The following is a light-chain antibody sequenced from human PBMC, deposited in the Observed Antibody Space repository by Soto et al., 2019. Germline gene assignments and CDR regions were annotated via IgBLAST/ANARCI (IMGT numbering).Light chain of an antibody. J-gene: IGKJ2*01. CDR2: GAS. CDR1: QSVSSNY. Sequence: EIVLTQSPGTLSLSPGERATLSCRASQSVSSNYLAWYQQKPGQAPRLLIYGASSRATGIPDRFSGSGSGSDFTLTIIRLEPVDPGVYRCQQYGNSPFPFGQGTKLESK. CDR3: QQYGNSPFP. V-gene: IGKV3-20*01.